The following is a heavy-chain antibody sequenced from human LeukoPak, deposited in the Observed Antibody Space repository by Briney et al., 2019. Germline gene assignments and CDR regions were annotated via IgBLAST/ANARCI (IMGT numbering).Heavy chain of an antibody. CDR1: GFTFTSSA. CDR2: IVVGSGNT. V-gene: IGHV1-58*01. J-gene: IGHJ3*02. CDR3: AATLEYSSSSGI. Sequence: GTSVKVSCKASGFTFTSSAVQWVRQARGQRLEWIGWIVVGSGNTNYAQKFQERVTITRDMSTSTAYMELSSLRSEDTAVYYCAATLEYSSSSGIWGQGTMVTVSS. D-gene: IGHD6-6*01.